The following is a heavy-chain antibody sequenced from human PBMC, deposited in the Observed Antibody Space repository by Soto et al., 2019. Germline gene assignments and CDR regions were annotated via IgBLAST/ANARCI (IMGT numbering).Heavy chain of an antibody. V-gene: IGHV3-48*02. CDR2: ISSSSSTI. D-gene: IGHD2-15*01. CDR1: GFTFSSYG. CDR3: ASRYCSDGGWYSSR. J-gene: IGHJ4*02. Sequence: EVQLVESGGGLVQPGGSLRLSCAASGFTFSSYGMNWVRQAPGKGLEWVSYISSSSSTIYYADSVKGRLTISRDNAKNSLYLQMNSLRDEDTAVYYCASRYCSDGGWYSSRWGQGTLVTVSS.